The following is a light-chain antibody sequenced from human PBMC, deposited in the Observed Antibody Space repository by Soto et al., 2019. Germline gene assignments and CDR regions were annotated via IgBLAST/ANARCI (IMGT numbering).Light chain of an antibody. CDR1: QSVGSN. CDR3: EQYNNWLS. Sequence: EIVMTQSPATLSVSPGERATLSCRASQSVGSNLAWYQQKPGQAPRLLMYGASTRATGIPARFSGSGSGTEFTLTISSLQSEDFAVYYCEQYNNWLSFGQGTRLDMK. CDR2: GAS. J-gene: IGKJ5*01. V-gene: IGKV3-15*01.